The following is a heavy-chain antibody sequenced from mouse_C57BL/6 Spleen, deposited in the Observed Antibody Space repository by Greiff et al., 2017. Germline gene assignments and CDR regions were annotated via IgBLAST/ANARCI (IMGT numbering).Heavy chain of an antibody. CDR2: INPNNGGT. J-gene: IGHJ2*01. Sequence: VQLQQSGPELVKPGASVKISCKASGYTFTDYYMNWVKQSHGKSLEWIGDINPNNGGTSYNQKFKGKATLTVDKSSSTAYMELRSLTSEDSAVYYCARCVIYDGYYVYFDYWGQGTTLTVSS. CDR3: ARCVIYDGYYVYFDY. V-gene: IGHV1-26*01. CDR1: GYTFTDYY. D-gene: IGHD2-3*01.